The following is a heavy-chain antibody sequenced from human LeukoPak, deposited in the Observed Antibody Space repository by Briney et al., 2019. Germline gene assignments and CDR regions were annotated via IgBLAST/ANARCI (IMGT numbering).Heavy chain of an antibody. D-gene: IGHD3-22*01. J-gene: IGHJ4*02. V-gene: IGHV3-11*01. Sequence: PGGSLRLSCAASGFTFSDYYMSWIRQAPGKGLEWVSYISSSGSTIYYADSVKGRFTISRDNAKNSLYLQMNSLRAEDTAVYYCARSKYYDSSGYYSLFTIDYWGQGTLVTVSS. CDR3: ARSKYYDSSGYYSLFTIDY. CDR1: GFTFSDYY. CDR2: ISSSGSTI.